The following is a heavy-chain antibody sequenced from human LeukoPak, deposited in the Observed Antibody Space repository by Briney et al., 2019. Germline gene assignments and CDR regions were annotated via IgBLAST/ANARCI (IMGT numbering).Heavy chain of an antibody. CDR3: ARGNYDFWSGKIKNWFDP. Sequence: PSETLSLTCTVSGGSISSSSYYWGWIRQPPGKRLEWIGSIYYSGSTYYNPSLKSRVTISVDTSKNQFSLKLSSATAADTAVYYCARGNYDFWSGKIKNWFDPWGQGTLVTVSS. V-gene: IGHV4-39*07. CDR2: IYYSGST. D-gene: IGHD3-3*01. J-gene: IGHJ5*02. CDR1: GGSISSSSYY.